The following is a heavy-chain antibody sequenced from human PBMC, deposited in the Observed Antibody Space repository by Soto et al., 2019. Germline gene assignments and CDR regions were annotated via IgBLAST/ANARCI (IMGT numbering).Heavy chain of an antibody. J-gene: IGHJ3*01. Sequence: DVQLVESGGGLMQPGESLRLSCAASGLTVSGKKYVAWVRQPPGKGLEWVSALYDVDGSFYADSVKGRFTISSDSSKTPVYLKLNGLRPDDTAVYYCATWHEREHAYDVWGHVTTVTVSS. CDR1: GLTVSGKKY. CDR2: LYDVDGS. D-gene: IGHD1-1*01. CDR3: ATWHEREHAYDV. V-gene: IGHV3-53*01.